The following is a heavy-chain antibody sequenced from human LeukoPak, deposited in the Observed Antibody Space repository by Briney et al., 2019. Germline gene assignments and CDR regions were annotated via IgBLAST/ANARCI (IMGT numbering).Heavy chain of an antibody. CDR3: ARLLPTYYDFWSGYRPGYYFDY. J-gene: IGHJ4*02. D-gene: IGHD3-3*01. CDR1: GGSISSSSYY. CDR2: IYYSGST. V-gene: IGHV4-39*01. Sequence: SETLPLTCTVSGGSISSSSYYWGWIRQPPGKGLEWIGSIYYSGSTYYNPSLKSRVTISVDTSKNQFSLKLSSVTAADTAVYYCARLLPTYYDFWSGYRPGYYFDYWGQGTLVTVSS.